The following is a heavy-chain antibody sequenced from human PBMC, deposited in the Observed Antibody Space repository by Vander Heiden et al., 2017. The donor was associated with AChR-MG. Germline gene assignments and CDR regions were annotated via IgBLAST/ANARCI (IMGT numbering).Heavy chain of an antibody. Sequence: QVQLVQSGAEVKKPGASVQVSCKASGYTFTNYAMHWVRQAPGQRLEWMGWINAGNGNTKYSQKVQGRVTITRDTSASTAYMELSRVRSEDTAVYYCARAGYSSSWYYFDYWGQGTLVTVSS. CDR2: INAGNGNT. V-gene: IGHV1-3*01. J-gene: IGHJ4*02. D-gene: IGHD6-13*01. CDR1: GYTFTNYA. CDR3: ARAGYSSSWYYFDY.